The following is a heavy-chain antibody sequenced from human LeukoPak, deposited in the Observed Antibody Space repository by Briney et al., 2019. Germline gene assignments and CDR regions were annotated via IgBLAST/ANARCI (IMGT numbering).Heavy chain of an antibody. CDR3: ARDQEGFDY. CDR1: GYTFTNNY. J-gene: IGHJ4*02. CDR2: IYPRDGST. V-gene: IGHV1-46*01. Sequence: ASVSVSCKASGYTFTNNYLHWVRQAPGQGLEWMGMIYPRDGSTSYAQNFQGRVTVTRDTSTTTVRMELRGLRSEDTAVYYCARDQEGFDYWGQGTVVTVSS.